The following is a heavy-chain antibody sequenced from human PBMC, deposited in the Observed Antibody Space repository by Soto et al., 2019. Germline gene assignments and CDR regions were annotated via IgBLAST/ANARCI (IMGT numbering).Heavy chain of an antibody. J-gene: IGHJ4*02. Sequence: QVQLVESGGGVVQPGRSLRLSCAASGFPFTSYGMHWVREGPDKGLEWVAIISYDGSDKYHADSVKGRFTISRDNSKNTLDLQMNSLRPEDTALYYCVGGQYYFDYRGQGTLVIVSS. CDR2: ISYDGSDK. CDR1: GFPFTSYG. D-gene: IGHD3-10*01. V-gene: IGHV3-30*03. CDR3: VGGQYYFDY.